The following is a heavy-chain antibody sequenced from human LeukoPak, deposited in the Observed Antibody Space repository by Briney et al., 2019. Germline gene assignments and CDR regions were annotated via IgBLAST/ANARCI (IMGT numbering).Heavy chain of an antibody. CDR1: GFTFSSYG. V-gene: IGHV3-30*18. CDR2: ISYDGSNE. J-gene: IGHJ4*02. D-gene: IGHD3-16*01. Sequence: GGSLRLSCAASGFTFSSYGMHWVRQAPGKGLEWVAVISYDGSNEYYADSVKGRFTISRDNSKNTLYLQMNSLRAEDTAVYYCAKDRERAVAFGGVFDYWGQGTLVTVSS. CDR3: AKDRERAVAFGGVFDY.